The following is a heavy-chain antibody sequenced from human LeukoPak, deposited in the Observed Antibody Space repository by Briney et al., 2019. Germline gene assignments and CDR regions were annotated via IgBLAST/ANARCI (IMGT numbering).Heavy chain of an antibody. CDR3: ARVVQSTDSSGFYLPEYFQH. V-gene: IGHV4-34*01. D-gene: IGHD3-22*01. Sequence: PSETLSLTCAVYGGSFSGYYWSWIRQSPGKGLEWIGEINHSGSNNYNPSLKSRVTISVDTSKNQFSLKLRSVTAADTAVYYCARVVQSTDSSGFYLPEYFQHWGQGTLVTVSS. CDR1: GGSFSGYY. CDR2: INHSGSN. J-gene: IGHJ1*01.